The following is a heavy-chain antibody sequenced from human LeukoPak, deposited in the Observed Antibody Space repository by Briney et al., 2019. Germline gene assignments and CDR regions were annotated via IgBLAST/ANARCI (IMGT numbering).Heavy chain of an antibody. CDR2: IRYDGSNK. CDR3: AKDSALLWFGELFG. J-gene: IGHJ4*02. V-gene: IGHV3-30*02. Sequence: PGGSLRLSCAASGFTFSSYGMHWVRQAPGKGLEWVAFIRYDGSNKYYADSVKGRFTISRDNSKNTLYLQMNSLRAEDTAVYYCAKDSALLWFGELFGWGQGTLVTVSS. D-gene: IGHD3-10*01. CDR1: GFTFSSYG.